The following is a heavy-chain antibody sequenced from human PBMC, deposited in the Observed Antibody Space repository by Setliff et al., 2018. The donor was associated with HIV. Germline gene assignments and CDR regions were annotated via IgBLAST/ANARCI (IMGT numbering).Heavy chain of an antibody. CDR1: GGSISAYY. J-gene: IGHJ5*02. D-gene: IGHD2-2*01. V-gene: IGHV4-59*01. Sequence: SETLSLTCTVSGGSISAYYWSWIRQPPGKGLEWIGYIYYSGGTTYNPSLKSRVTISVGASKSQFSLNLTSVTAADTAVYYCAREVQERGLRYCRGTSCQGGCFDPWGQGTLVTVSS. CDR3: AREVQERGLRYCRGTSCQGGCFDP. CDR2: IYYSGGT.